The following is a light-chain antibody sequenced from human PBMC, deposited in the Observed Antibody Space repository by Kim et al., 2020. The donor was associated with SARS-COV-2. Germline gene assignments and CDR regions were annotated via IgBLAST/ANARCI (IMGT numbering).Light chain of an antibody. CDR2: GAS. J-gene: IGKJ2*01. V-gene: IGKV3-15*01. Sequence: EIVMTQSPATLSVSPGEGATLSCRASQSVSSTLTWYQQKPGQAPRLLIYGASTRATDIPARFSGSGSGTEFTLTISSVQSEDCAVYYCQQYNDGPYTFGLGTKLEI. CDR3: QQYNDGPYT. CDR1: QSVSST.